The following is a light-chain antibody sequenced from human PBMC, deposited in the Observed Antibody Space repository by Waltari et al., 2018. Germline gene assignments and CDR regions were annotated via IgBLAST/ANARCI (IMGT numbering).Light chain of an antibody. CDR1: QSINTY. J-gene: IGKJ1*01. CDR3: QQFGSSPEM. Sequence: IVLTQSPGTLSLSPGEGATLSCRASQSINTYLAWYQQRPGQAPRLLIYGASTRATGTPDRFSGSGSGTDFTLSISRLEPEYFAVYYCQQFGSSPEMFGPGTKVEIK. CDR2: GAS. V-gene: IGKV3-20*01.